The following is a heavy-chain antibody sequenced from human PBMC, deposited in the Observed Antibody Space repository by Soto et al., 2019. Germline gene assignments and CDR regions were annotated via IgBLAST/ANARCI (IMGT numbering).Heavy chain of an antibody. J-gene: IGHJ6*02. Sequence: ASETLSLACAVSGYSISSGYYWGWIRQPPGKGLEWIGSIYHSGSTYYNPSLKSRVTISVDTSKNQFSLKLSSVTAADTAVYYCARDTWFGELALGYYYGMDVWGQGTTVTVSS. D-gene: IGHD3-10*01. CDR3: ARDTWFGELALGYYYGMDV. V-gene: IGHV4-38-2*02. CDR1: GYSISSGYY. CDR2: IYHSGST.